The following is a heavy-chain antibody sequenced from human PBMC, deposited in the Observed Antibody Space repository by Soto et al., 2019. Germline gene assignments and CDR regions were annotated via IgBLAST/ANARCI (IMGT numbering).Heavy chain of an antibody. J-gene: IGHJ4*02. Sequence: ASVKVSCKASGYTFTSYAMHWVRQAPGQRLEWMGWINAGNGNTKYSQKFQGRVNITRDTSASTAYMELSSLRSEDTAVYYSARSIVVVTALDYWGQGTLVTVSS. D-gene: IGHD2-21*02. CDR1: GYTFTSYA. V-gene: IGHV1-3*01. CDR3: ARSIVVVTALDY. CDR2: INAGNGNT.